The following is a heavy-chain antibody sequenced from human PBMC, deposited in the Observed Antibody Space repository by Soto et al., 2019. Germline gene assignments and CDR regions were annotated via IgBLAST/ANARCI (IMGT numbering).Heavy chain of an antibody. D-gene: IGHD2-15*01. J-gene: IGHJ4*03. V-gene: IGHV3-30-3*01. CDR2: ISYDGSNE. Sequence: PGGSLRLSCAASGFTFSRYAMHWVSQAPGKGLEWVALISYDGSNEYYADSVKGRFTITRDNSKNTLYLQVNSVRDKDTAVYYCMSGSYCSGGSCRLAQSPGRFWGQGTMVTVSS. CDR1: GFTFSRYA. CDR3: MSGSYCSGGSCRLAQSPGRF.